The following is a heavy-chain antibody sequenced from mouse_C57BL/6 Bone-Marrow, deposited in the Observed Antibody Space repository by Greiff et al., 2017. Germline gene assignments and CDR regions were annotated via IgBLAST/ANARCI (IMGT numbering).Heavy chain of an antibody. CDR1: GYTFTSYG. Sequence: VMLVESGAELARPGASVKLSCKASGYTFTSYGISWVKQRTGQGLEWIGEIYPRSGNTYYNEKFKGKATLTADKSSSTAYMELRSLTSEDSAVYFCARLSPYYFDYWGQGTTLTVSS. J-gene: IGHJ2*01. CDR2: IYPRSGNT. V-gene: IGHV1-81*01. CDR3: ARLSPYYFDY.